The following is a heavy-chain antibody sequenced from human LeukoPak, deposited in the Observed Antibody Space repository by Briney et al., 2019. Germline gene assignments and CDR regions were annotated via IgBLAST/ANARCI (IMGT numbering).Heavy chain of an antibody. Sequence: ASVKVSCKASGYTLTSYGISWVRQAPGQGLEWMGWISAYNGNTNYAQKLQGRVTMTTDTSTSTAYMELRSLRSDDTAVYYCAREMPQIAYCSGGSCYDYFDYWGQGTLVTVSS. D-gene: IGHD2-15*01. CDR1: GYTLTSYG. CDR3: AREMPQIAYCSGGSCYDYFDY. CDR2: ISAYNGNT. V-gene: IGHV1-18*01. J-gene: IGHJ4*02.